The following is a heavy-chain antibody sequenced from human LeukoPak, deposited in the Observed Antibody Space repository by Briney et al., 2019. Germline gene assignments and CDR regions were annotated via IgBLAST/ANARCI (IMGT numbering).Heavy chain of an antibody. CDR2: INHSGST. V-gene: IGHV4-34*01. Sequence: SETLSLTCAVYGGSFSGYYWSWIRQPPGKGLEWNGEINHSGSTNYNPSLKSRVTISVDTSKNQFSLKLSSVTAADTAVYYCARAYRYYYGSGSPLDYWGQGTLVTVSS. CDR1: GGSFSGYY. J-gene: IGHJ4*02. D-gene: IGHD3-10*01. CDR3: ARAYRYYYGSGSPLDY.